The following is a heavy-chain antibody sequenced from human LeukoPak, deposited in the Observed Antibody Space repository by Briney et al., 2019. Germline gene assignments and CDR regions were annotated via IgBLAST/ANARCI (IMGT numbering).Heavy chain of an antibody. CDR2: ISTSGTTI. CDR1: GFTFSSYE. V-gene: IGHV3-48*03. CDR3: ARDATTAVGWVYMDV. J-gene: IGHJ6*03. Sequence: GGSLRLSCVASGFTFSSYEMNWVRQAPGKGLEWLLHISTSGTTIYYANSVQGRFTISRDNAKNSVYLQMNSLTAEDTGLYYCARDATTAVGWVYMDVWGKGTTVAISS. D-gene: IGHD6-13*01.